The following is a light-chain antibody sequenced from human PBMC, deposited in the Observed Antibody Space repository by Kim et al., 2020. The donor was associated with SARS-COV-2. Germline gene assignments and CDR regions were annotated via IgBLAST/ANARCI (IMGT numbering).Light chain of an antibody. CDR3: QQYTSYSIT. CDR2: DAS. CDR1: QSINNC. Sequence: GDRVTITCRASQSINNCVAWYQQKPGKAPNLLISDASSLKSGVPSRFSGSGSGTVFTLTISSLQPDDFATYYCQQYTSYSITFGQGTRLEIK. J-gene: IGKJ5*01. V-gene: IGKV1-5*01.